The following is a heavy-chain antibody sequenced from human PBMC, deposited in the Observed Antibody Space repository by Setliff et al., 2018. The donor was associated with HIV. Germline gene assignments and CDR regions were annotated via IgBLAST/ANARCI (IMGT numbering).Heavy chain of an antibody. CDR2: ISADSGNT. J-gene: IGHJ4*02. Sequence: GASVKVSCKVSGYTFLSYGISWVRQAPGQGLEWMGWISADSGNTKYAQNVQGRVTMTTDTSASTAYMEVRRLRSDDTAVYYCARVGTSGFRSDFHFDYWGQGTLVTVSS. CDR1: GYTFLSYG. V-gene: IGHV1-18*01. CDR3: ARVGTSGFRSDFHFDY. D-gene: IGHD2-8*01.